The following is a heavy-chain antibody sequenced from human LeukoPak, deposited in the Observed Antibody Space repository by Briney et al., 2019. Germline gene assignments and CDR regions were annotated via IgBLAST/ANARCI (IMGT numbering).Heavy chain of an antibody. Sequence: ASVKVSCKASGYTFAGYYVHWVRQAPGQGLEWMGWINPNSGGTNYAQKFQGRVTMTRDTSISTAYMELSRLRSDDTAIYYCASPVGSNFYYYMDVWGKGTTVTVSS. CDR2: INPNSGGT. CDR1: GYTFAGYY. J-gene: IGHJ6*03. V-gene: IGHV1-2*02. D-gene: IGHD6-13*01. CDR3: ASPVGSNFYYYMDV.